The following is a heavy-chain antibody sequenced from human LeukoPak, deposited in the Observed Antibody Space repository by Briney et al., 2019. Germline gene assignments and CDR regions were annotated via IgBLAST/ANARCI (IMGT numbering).Heavy chain of an antibody. CDR2: IYHSGST. CDR3: ARAQTGIYYGMDV. CDR1: GGSISSGGYS. D-gene: IGHD3-9*01. Sequence: SQTLSLTCAVSGGSISSGGYSWSWIRQPPGKGLEWIGYIYHSGSTYYNPSLKSRVTISVDRSKNQFSPKLSSVTAADTAVYYCARAQTGIYYGMDVWGQGTTVTVSS. J-gene: IGHJ6*02. V-gene: IGHV4-30-2*01.